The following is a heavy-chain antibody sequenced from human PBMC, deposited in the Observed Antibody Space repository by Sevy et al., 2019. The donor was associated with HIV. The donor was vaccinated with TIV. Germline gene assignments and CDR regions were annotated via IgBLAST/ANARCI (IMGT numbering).Heavy chain of an antibody. CDR3: TNYVHY. J-gene: IGHJ4*02. CDR1: GFIFSNYA. V-gene: IGHV3-30*04. CDR2: ISYDGSNK. D-gene: IGHD3-10*02. Sequence: GGSLRLSCAASGFIFSNYAIHWVRRAPGKGLEWVAVISYDGSNKHYADSVKGRFTISRDNAKNSLYLQMNSLRAEDTAVYYCTNYVHYWGQGTLVTVSS.